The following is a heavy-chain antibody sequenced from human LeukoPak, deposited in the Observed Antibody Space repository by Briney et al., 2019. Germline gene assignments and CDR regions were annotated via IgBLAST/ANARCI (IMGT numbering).Heavy chain of an antibody. CDR2: IKQDGSEL. J-gene: IGHJ4*02. CDR1: GFTFSSYW. V-gene: IGHV3-7*01. CDR3: ATGLDY. Sequence: PGGSLRLSCAASGFTFSSYWMNWVRQAPGKGLELVANIKQDGSELYYVDSVKGRFTISRDNAKNSLYLQMNSLRADDTAIYFCATGLDYWGQGSLVTVSS.